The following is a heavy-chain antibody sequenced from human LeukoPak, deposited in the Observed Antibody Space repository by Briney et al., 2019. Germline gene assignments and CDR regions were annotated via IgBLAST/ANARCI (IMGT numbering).Heavy chain of an antibody. CDR2: ISTSSSYI. CDR3: ARDRWNDVYYYYYFMDV. V-gene: IGHV3-21*01. J-gene: IGHJ6*03. CDR1: GFTFSSYS. Sequence: PGGSLRLSCAAYGFTFSSYSMNWVRQAPGKGLEWVSFISTSSSYIYYADSVRGRFTISRDNAKNSVYLQMNSLRAEDTAVYYCARDRWNDVYYYYYFMDVWGKGTTVTVSS. D-gene: IGHD1-1*01.